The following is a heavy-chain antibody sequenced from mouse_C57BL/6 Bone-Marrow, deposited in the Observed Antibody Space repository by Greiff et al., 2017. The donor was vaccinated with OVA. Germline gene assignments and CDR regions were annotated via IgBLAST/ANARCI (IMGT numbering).Heavy chain of an antibody. CDR2: INPNNGGT. CDR1: GYTFTDYY. V-gene: IGHV1-26*01. D-gene: IGHD2-1*01. Sequence: EVQLQESGPELVKPGASVKISCKASGYTFTDYYMNWVKQSHGKSLEWIGDINPNNGGTSYNQKFKGKATLTVDKSSSTAYMELRSLTSEDSAVYYCVYYGNYGYFDYWGQGTTLTVSS. CDR3: VYYGNYGYFDY. J-gene: IGHJ2*01.